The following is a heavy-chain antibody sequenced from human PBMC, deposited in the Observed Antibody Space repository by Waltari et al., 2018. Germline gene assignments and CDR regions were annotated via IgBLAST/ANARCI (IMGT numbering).Heavy chain of an antibody. Sequence: SRYWMSWVRQTPGKGLEWVANINYDGSQKYYVDSVKGRFTISRDNAKNSVYLQMNSLRVEDMAVYYCAKSRGFEYWGQGTLITVSS. CDR2: INYDGSQK. V-gene: IGHV3-7*01. D-gene: IGHD2-2*01. CDR1: SRYW. J-gene: IGHJ4*02. CDR3: AKSRGFEY.